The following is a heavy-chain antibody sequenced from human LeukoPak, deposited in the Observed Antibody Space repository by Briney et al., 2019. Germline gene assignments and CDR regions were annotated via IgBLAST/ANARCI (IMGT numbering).Heavy chain of an antibody. Sequence: TETLSLTCAVYGGSFSGYYWTWIRQTPGKGLEWIGEMNPSGSTNYNPSLKSRVTISVDTSKNQFSLKLSSVTAADTAVYYCARGRQDVTMIVVVMTAVSYYLDVWGKGTAVTVS. V-gene: IGHV4-34*01. J-gene: IGHJ6*03. CDR2: MNPSGST. CDR3: ARGRQDVTMIVVVMTAVSYYLDV. D-gene: IGHD3-22*01. CDR1: GGSFSGYY.